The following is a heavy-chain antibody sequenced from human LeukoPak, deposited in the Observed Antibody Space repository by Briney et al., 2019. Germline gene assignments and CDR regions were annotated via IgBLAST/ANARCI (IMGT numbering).Heavy chain of an antibody. D-gene: IGHD2-21*01. CDR3: AIAYSASCGPEN. Sequence: ASETVSLTASGYGFTCCGYSWVWQPHAQGLERVWLINPDNGNTNYAQKLQGRVTMTTDTSTSTAYMDLRSLRSNDTAVYYCAIAYSASCGPENWGPRALVSVSS. V-gene: IGHV1-18*01. CDR2: INPDNGNT. CDR1: GYGFTCCG. J-gene: IGHJ4*02.